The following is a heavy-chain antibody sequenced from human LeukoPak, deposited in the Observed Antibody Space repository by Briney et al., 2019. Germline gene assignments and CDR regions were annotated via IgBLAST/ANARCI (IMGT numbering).Heavy chain of an antibody. J-gene: IGHJ4*02. V-gene: IGHV4-34*01. CDR1: GGSFSGYY. CDR2: INHSGST. CDR3: ARREGYSYDY. Sequence: SETPSLTCAVYGGSFSGYYWSWIRQPPGKGLEWIGEINHSGSTNYNPSLKSRVTISVDTSKNQFSLKLSSVTAADTAVYYCARREGYSYDYWGQGTLVTVSS. D-gene: IGHD5-18*01.